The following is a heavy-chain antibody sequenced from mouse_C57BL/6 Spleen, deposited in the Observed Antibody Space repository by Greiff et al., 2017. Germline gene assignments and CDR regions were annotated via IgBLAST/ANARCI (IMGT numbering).Heavy chain of an antibody. V-gene: IGHV1-63*01. CDR2: IYPGGGYT. Sequence: VQLQQSGAALVRPGTSVTMSCKASGYTFTNYWIGWAKQRPGHGLEWIGDIYPGGGYTNYNEKFKGKATLTADKSSSTAYMQFSSLTSEDSAIYYCARLESYAMDYWGQGTSVTVSS. CDR3: ARLESYAMDY. J-gene: IGHJ4*01. CDR1: GYTFTNYW.